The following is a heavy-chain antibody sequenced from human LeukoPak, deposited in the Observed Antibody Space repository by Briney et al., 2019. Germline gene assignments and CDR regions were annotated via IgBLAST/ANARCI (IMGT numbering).Heavy chain of an antibody. CDR3: ARVYGDYAIWFDP. V-gene: IGHV4-30-2*01. CDR1: GGSISSGGYS. CDR2: IYHSGST. D-gene: IGHD4-17*01. Sequence: SETLSLTCAVSGGSISSGGYSWSWIRQPPGKGLEWIGYIYHSGSTYYNPSLKSRVTISVDSSKNQFSLKLSSVTAADTAVYYCARVYGDYAIWFDPWGQGTLVTVSS. J-gene: IGHJ5*02.